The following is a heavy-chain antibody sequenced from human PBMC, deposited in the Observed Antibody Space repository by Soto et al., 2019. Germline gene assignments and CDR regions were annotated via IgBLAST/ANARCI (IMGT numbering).Heavy chain of an antibody. J-gene: IGHJ4*02. Sequence: SETLCLTCTVSGCSISSYYWSWIRQPPGKGLEWIGYIYYSGSTNYNPSLKSRVTISVDTPKNQFSLKLSSVTAADTAVYYCGRRDSSSWSYFDDWGQGTLVTVSS. V-gene: IGHV4-59*08. D-gene: IGHD6-13*01. CDR2: IYYSGST. CDR3: GRRDSSSWSYFDD. CDR1: GCSISSYY.